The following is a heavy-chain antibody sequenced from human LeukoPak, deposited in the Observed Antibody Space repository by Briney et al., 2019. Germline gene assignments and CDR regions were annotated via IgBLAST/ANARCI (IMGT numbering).Heavy chain of an antibody. Sequence: ETMSLTCTVSGGSITSHYWSWIRQTPGKELEFIGQINYSGTTYYNPSLKTRVTLSIDTSKNQFSLNLSSVTAADTAVYYCARDIEEVGATLYFDYWGQGTLVTVSS. CDR2: INYSGTT. CDR3: ARDIEEVGATLYFDY. CDR1: GGSITSHY. J-gene: IGHJ4*02. V-gene: IGHV4-59*11. D-gene: IGHD1-26*01.